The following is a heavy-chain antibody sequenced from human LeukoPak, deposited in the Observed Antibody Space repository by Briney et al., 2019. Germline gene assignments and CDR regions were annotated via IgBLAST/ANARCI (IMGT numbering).Heavy chain of an antibody. Sequence: GGSLRLSCAASGFTFSRYWMSWVRQAPGKGLEWVANIKQDGSDKGYVDSVKDRFTISRDNSKNTVYLQMHSLRADDTAVYYCAKGSYYYDTSGYFDSWGHGALVTVSS. CDR3: AKGSYYYDTSGYFDS. CDR1: GFTFSRYW. D-gene: IGHD3-22*01. V-gene: IGHV3-7*03. J-gene: IGHJ4*01. CDR2: IKQDGSDK.